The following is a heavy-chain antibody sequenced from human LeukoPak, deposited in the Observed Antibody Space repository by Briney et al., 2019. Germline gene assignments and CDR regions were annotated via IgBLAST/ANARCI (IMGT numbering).Heavy chain of an antibody. CDR3: ARGLGSSPSVPPNWFDP. CDR2: INHSGST. J-gene: IGHJ5*02. Sequence: SETLSLTCTVSGGSISSYYWSWIRQPPGKGLEWIGEINHSGSTNYNPSPKSRVTISVDTSKNQFSLKLSSVTAADTAVYYCARGLGSSPSVPPNWFDPWGQGTLVTVSS. D-gene: IGHD6-13*01. CDR1: GGSISSYY. V-gene: IGHV4-34*01.